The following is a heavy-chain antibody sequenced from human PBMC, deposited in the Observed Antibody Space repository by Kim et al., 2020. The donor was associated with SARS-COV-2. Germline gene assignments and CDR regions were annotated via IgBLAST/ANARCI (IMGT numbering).Heavy chain of an antibody. J-gene: IGHJ4*02. CDR2: GGST. Sequence: GGSTRDAQKVQGRVTMTRDTSTSTVYMELSSLRSEDTAVYYCARGGDYFDYWGQGTLVTVSS. CDR3: ARGGDYFDY. V-gene: IGHV1-46*01. D-gene: IGHD3-10*01.